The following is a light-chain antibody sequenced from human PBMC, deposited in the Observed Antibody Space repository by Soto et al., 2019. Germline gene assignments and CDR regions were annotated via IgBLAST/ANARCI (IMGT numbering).Light chain of an antibody. CDR2: RNN. V-gene: IGLV1-47*01. CDR3: ATWDDSLNGFYV. Sequence: SVLTQPPSASGTPGQGVTSSCSGSTSNIGSNYVYWYQQLPGTAPKLLIYRNNQRPSGVPDRFSGSKSGTSASLAISGLRSDDEADYFCATWDDSLNGFYVFGTGTKVTVL. CDR1: TSNIGSNY. J-gene: IGLJ1*01.